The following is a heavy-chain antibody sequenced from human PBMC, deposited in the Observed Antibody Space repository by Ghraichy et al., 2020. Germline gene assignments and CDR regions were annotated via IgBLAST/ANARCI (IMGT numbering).Heavy chain of an antibody. CDR1: RFSFRTYG. J-gene: IGHJ3*02. CDR2: IGGGGISR. CDR3: ANGTVTTFKAIDI. Sequence: LSLTCVASRFSFRTYGMRWGRQAPGKGLEWVTAIGGGGISRDYADSVKGRLAIASDISKYTVYRHRSSLRAEETAVYYWANGTVTTFKAIDIWGQGTMVTVS. V-gene: IGHV3-23*01. D-gene: IGHD4-17*01.